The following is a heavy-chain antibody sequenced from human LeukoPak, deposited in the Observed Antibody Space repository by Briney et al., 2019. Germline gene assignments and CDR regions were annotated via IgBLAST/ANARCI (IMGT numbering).Heavy chain of an antibody. V-gene: IGHV4-61*09. CDR3: ARDRYYYDSSGSKKLYYFDY. CDR2: IYVSGNT. CDR1: GGSISSGSYC. J-gene: IGHJ4*02. Sequence: SQTLSLTCNASGGSISSGSYCWSWVRQPAGKGLEWIGHIYVSGNTNYNPSLKSRVTISVDTSKNQFSLKLSSVTAADTAVYYCARDRYYYDSSGSKKLYYFDYWGQGTLVTVSS. D-gene: IGHD3-22*01.